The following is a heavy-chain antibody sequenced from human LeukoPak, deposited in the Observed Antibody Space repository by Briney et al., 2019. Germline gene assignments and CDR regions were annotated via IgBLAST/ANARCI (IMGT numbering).Heavy chain of an antibody. CDR3: ARGAYVWGSYPHDAFDI. J-gene: IGHJ3*02. D-gene: IGHD3-16*02. Sequence: GGSLRFSCAASGFTFSSYAMSWVRQAPGKGLEWVSAISGSGGSTYYADSVNGRFTISRDNSKNTLYLQMNSLRAEDTAVYYCARGAYVWGSYPHDAFDIWGQGTMVTVSS. CDR2: ISGSGGST. CDR1: GFTFSSYA. V-gene: IGHV3-23*01.